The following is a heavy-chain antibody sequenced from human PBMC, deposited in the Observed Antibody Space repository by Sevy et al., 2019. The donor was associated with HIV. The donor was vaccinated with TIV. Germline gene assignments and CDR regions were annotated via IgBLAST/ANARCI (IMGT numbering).Heavy chain of an antibody. CDR2: IKQDGSEK. V-gene: IGHV3-7*01. Sequence: GGSLRLSCAASGFTFSSYWMSWVRQAPGKGLEWVANIKQDGSEKYYVDSVKGRFTISRDNAKNSLYLQMNSLRAEDTAVYYCARGDYDYVWGSYRPDAFDIWGQGTMVTV. J-gene: IGHJ3*02. CDR1: GFTFSSYW. D-gene: IGHD3-16*02. CDR3: ARGDYDYVWGSYRPDAFDI.